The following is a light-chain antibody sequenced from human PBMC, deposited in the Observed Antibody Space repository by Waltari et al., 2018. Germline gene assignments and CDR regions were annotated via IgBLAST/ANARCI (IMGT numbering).Light chain of an antibody. CDR2: DAS. V-gene: IGKV1-5*01. J-gene: IGKJ2*01. Sequence: DIQMTQSPPTLSASVRDRVTIPCRASQSISSWLAWYQQKPGKAPNLLIYDASSLESGVPSRFSGSGSGTEFTLTISSLQPDDFATYYCQQYNSYLYTFGQGTKLEIK. CDR3: QQYNSYLYT. CDR1: QSISSW.